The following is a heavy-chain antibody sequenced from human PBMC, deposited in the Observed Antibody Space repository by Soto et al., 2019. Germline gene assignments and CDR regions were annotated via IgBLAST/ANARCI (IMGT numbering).Heavy chain of an antibody. CDR2: AHNSGAT. D-gene: IGHD5-18*01. CDR3: ARRPGDSSSHGDS. V-gene: IGHV4-59*08. J-gene: IGHJ4*02. CDR1: GDSISSYY. Sequence: QVQLQESGPGLVKPSETLSLTCTVSGDSISSYYWTWIRQPPGKGLEWIGYAHNSGATHYNPSLQSRVTMSLDTYNNHISQKLTSVTAADTAIYYCARRPGDSSSHGDSWGQGTLFTVSS.